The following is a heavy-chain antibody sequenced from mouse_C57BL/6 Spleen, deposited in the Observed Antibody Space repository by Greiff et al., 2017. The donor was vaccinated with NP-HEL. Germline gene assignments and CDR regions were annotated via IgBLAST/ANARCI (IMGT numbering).Heavy chain of an antibody. CDR2: INPNNGGT. D-gene: IGHD2-5*01. Sequence: EVQLQQSGPELVKPGASVKIPCKASGYTFTDYNMDWVKQSHGKSLEWIGDINPNNGGTIYNQKFKGKATLTVDKSSSTAYMELRSLTSEDTAVYYCASRGSNYDWYFDVWGTGTTVTVSS. J-gene: IGHJ1*03. CDR1: GYTFTDYN. CDR3: ASRGSNYDWYFDV. V-gene: IGHV1-18*01.